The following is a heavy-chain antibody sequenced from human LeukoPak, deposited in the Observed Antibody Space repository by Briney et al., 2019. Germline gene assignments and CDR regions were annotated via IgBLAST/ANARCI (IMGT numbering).Heavy chain of an antibody. CDR3: ARREGNSLD. V-gene: IGHV3-21*01. CDR2: ISSSSSYI. D-gene: IGHD1-26*01. J-gene: IGHJ4*02. CDR1: GFTFSSYS. Sequence: GGSLRLSCAASGFTFSSYSMNWVRQAPGKGLEWVSSISSSSSYIYYADPVKGRFTISRDNAKNSLYLQMNSLRGEGMAVYYCARREGNSLDSGQGTLGTVSS.